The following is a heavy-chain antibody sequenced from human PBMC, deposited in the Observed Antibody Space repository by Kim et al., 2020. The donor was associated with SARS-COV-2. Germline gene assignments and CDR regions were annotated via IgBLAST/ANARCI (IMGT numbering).Heavy chain of an antibody. J-gene: IGHJ6*02. CDR3: ARGLLRHYYFALDV. V-gene: IGHV4-59*02. CDR2: IYYVGDT. D-gene: IGHD5-12*01. CDR1: GGSVSTYY. Sequence: SETLSLTCTVSGGSVSTYYWTWVRRPPGKPLEWIGYIYYVGDTNYNPSLKSRVTISVDTSKNQFSLRLSSVTAADTAVYYFARGLLRHYYFALDVWGQGT.